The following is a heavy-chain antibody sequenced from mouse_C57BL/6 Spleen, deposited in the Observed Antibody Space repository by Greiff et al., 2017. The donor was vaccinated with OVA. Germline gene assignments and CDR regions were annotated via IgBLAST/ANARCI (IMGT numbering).Heavy chain of an antibody. D-gene: IGHD1-1*01. Sequence: VQLQQSGPELVKPGASVKISCKASGYTFTSYWMHWVKQRPGQGLEWIGVIDPSDSYTNYNQKFKGKATLTVDTSSSTAYMQLSSLTSEDSAVYYCARYDTTVVKPSAWGQGTTLTVSS. CDR3: ARYDTTVVKPSA. CDR2: IDPSDSYT. J-gene: IGHJ2*01. V-gene: IGHV1-59*01. CDR1: GYTFTSYW.